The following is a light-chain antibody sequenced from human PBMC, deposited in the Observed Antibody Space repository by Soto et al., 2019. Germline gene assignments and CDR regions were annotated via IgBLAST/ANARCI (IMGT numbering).Light chain of an antibody. Sequence: DIVMTQSPATLSVSPGERATLSCRASQSVSSTLAWYQQKPGQAPRLLIYGASTRATGIPARFSGSGSGTEFTLTISSLQSEDFAVYYCQQYIYWPWTFGQGTKVDIK. CDR3: QQYIYWPWT. CDR2: GAS. CDR1: QSVSST. J-gene: IGKJ1*01. V-gene: IGKV3-15*01.